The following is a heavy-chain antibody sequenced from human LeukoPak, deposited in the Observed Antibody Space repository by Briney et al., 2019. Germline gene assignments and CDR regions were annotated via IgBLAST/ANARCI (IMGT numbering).Heavy chain of an antibody. J-gene: IGHJ4*02. V-gene: IGHV4-34*01. Sequence: SETLSLTCAVYGGSFSGYYWSWIRQPPGKGLEWIGEINHSGSTNYNPSLKSRVTISVDTSKNQFSLKLSSVTAADTAVYYRARGSGYSSSWYPYWGQGTLVTVSS. CDR3: ARGSGYSSSWYPY. D-gene: IGHD6-13*01. CDR2: INHSGST. CDR1: GGSFSGYY.